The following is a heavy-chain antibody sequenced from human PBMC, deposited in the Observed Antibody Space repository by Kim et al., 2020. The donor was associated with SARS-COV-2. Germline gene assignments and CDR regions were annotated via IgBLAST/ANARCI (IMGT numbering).Heavy chain of an antibody. D-gene: IGHD6-19*01. V-gene: IGHV4-34*01. Sequence: SETLSLTCAVYVGSFSGYYWSWIRQPPGKGLEWIGEINHSGSTNYNPYLKSRVTISVDTSKNQFSLQLSSVTAADTAVYYCARPRGPCYSSGGCAFDICGQGTMVTVSS. CDR1: VGSFSGYY. J-gene: IGHJ3*02. CDR3: ARPRGPCYSSGGCAFDI. CDR2: INHSGST.